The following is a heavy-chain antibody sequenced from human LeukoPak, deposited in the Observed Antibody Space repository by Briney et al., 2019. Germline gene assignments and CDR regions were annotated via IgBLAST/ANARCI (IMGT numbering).Heavy chain of an antibody. J-gene: IGHJ5*02. Sequence: SETLSLTCTVSGGSISSSNYYWNWIRQPAGKGLEWIGRIYTSGSTNYNPSLKSRVTISVDTSKKQFSLKLSSVTAADTAVYYCAREKIGYYDGSGRGWFDPWGQGTLVTVSS. D-gene: IGHD3-22*01. CDR1: GGSISSSNYY. CDR3: AREKIGYYDGSGRGWFDP. V-gene: IGHV4-61*02. CDR2: IYTSGST.